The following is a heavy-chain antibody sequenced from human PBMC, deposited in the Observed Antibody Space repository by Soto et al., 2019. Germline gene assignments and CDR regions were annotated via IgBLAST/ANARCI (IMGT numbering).Heavy chain of an antibody. V-gene: IGHV4-61*01. J-gene: IGHJ3*02. Sequence: QVQLQESGPGLVKPSETLSLTCTVSGGSVSSGSYYWSWIRQPPGKGLEWIGYIYYSGSTNYNPSLKIRVTISVHTSKNQFSLKLSSVTAADTAVYYCASDRTYYYDSSGDDAFDIWGQGTMVTVSS. CDR1: GGSVSSGSYY. CDR3: ASDRTYYYDSSGDDAFDI. D-gene: IGHD3-22*01. CDR2: IYYSGST.